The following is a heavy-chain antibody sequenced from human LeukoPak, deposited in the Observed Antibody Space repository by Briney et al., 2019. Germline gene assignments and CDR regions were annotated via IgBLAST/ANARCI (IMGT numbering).Heavy chain of an antibody. CDR2: ISYDGSNK. V-gene: IGHV3-30-3*01. D-gene: IGHD5-18*01. J-gene: IGHJ4*02. CDR3: ARDADTAMVIGYYFDY. Sequence: GRSLRLSCAASGFTFSSYAMHWVRQAPGKGLEWVAVISYDGSNKYYADSVKGRFTISRDNSKNTLYLQMNSLGAEDTAVYYCARDADTAMVIGYYFDYWGQGTLVTVSS. CDR1: GFTFSSYA.